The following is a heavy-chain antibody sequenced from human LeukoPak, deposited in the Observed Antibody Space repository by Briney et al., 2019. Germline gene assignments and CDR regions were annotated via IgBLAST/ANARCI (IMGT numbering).Heavy chain of an antibody. D-gene: IGHD6-19*01. Sequence: SETLSLTCTVSGGSISSYYWSWIRQPPGKGLEWIGYIYYSGSTNYNPSLKSRVTISVVTSKDQFSLKLSSVTAADTAVYYCAREVAGTPWIDYWGQGTLVTVSS. CDR1: GGSISSYY. V-gene: IGHV4-59*12. J-gene: IGHJ4*02. CDR2: IYYSGST. CDR3: AREVAGTPWIDY.